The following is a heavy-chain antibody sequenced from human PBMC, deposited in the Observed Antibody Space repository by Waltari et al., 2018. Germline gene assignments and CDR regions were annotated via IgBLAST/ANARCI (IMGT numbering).Heavy chain of an antibody. D-gene: IGHD3-10*01. CDR2: ISFNGNNI. CDR3: ARDGHSYFYGSWSDY. J-gene: IGHJ4*02. V-gene: IGHV3-30*01. CDR1: GISVSSYA. Sequence: QVQLVESGGGVVQPGKSLTLSCEVSGISVSSYAMHWVRQAPGKGLWWVAVISFNGNNIDFADSVKVRFTINRDNSKNTLSLQMNSLTPEDMAIYYCARDGHSYFYGSWSDYWGQGTLVTVSS.